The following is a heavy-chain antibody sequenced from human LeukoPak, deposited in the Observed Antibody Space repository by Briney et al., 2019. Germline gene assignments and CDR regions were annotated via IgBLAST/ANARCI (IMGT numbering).Heavy chain of an antibody. Sequence: SETLSLTCTVSGGSISSSSYYWGWIRQPPGKGLEWIGSIYYSGSTYYNPSLKSRVTISVDTSKNQFPLKLSSVTAADTAVYYCARRGFGDEFDYWGQGTLVTVSS. CDR3: ARRGFGDEFDY. V-gene: IGHV4-39*01. CDR2: IYYSGST. J-gene: IGHJ4*02. CDR1: GGSISSSSYY. D-gene: IGHD3-10*01.